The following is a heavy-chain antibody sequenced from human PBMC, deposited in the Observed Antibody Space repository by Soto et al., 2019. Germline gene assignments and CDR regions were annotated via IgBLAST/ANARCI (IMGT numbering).Heavy chain of an antibody. V-gene: IGHV3-11*01. CDR3: ARGLRDFWNNWFDP. D-gene: IGHD3-3*01. CDR1: GFTFSDYY. J-gene: IGHJ5*02. CDR2: ISSSGSTI. Sequence: PGGSLRLSCAASGFTFSDYYMSWIRQAPGKGLEWVSYISSSGSTIYYADSVKGRFTISRDNAKNSLYLQMNSLRAEDTAVYYCARGLRDFWNNWFDPWGQGTLVTVSS.